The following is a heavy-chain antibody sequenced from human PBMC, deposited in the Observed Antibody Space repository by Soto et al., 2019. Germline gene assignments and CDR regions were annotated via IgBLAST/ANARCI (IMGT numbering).Heavy chain of an antibody. CDR1: GDTFSSHT. Sequence: QVHLVQSGAEVKKPGSSVKVSCKASGDTFSSHTISWVRQAPGQGLEWMGRIIPSLDIANYAQRFQGRVTITADKSTTTAYMELSSLTPEDTAMYDCARDTSLYGDFDFWGQGTRVAVSS. J-gene: IGHJ4*02. V-gene: IGHV1-69*08. CDR3: ARDTSLYGDFDF. D-gene: IGHD4-17*01. CDR2: IIPSLDIA.